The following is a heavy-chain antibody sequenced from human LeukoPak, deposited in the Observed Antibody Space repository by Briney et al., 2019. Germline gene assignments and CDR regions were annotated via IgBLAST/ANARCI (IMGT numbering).Heavy chain of an antibody. CDR2: XXXIGMT. D-gene: IGHD3-3*01. Sequence: YSIXXXXXXGXSXXXXGXXXXXXGSXXXIGMTNSNPSLKSRVTISVDTSKNKFYMKLSSVTAADTAVYYCARGSYDFWSGYYWYMDVWGKGTTVTVSS. V-gene: IGHV4-38-2*02. J-gene: IGHJ6*03. CDR1: YSIXXXXX. CDR3: ARGSYDFWSGYYWYMDV.